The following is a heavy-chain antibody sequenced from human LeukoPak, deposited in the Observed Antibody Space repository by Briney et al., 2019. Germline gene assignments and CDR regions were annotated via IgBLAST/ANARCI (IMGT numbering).Heavy chain of an antibody. Sequence: PSETLSLTCTVSGGSISSSSYYWGWIRQPPGKGLEWIGSIYYSGSTYYNLSLKSRVTISVDTSKNQFSLRLSSVTAADTAVYYCARTVVDTAMVTSRWFDPWGQGTLVTVSS. V-gene: IGHV4-39*01. J-gene: IGHJ5*02. CDR3: ARTVVDTAMVTSRWFDP. CDR1: GGSISSSSYY. CDR2: IYYSGST. D-gene: IGHD5-18*01.